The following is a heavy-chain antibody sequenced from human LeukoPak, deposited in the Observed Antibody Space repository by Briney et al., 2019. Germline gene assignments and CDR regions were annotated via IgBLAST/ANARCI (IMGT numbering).Heavy chain of an antibody. V-gene: IGHV3-23*01. J-gene: IGHJ4*02. CDR2: ISGSGTGT. D-gene: IGHD1-14*01. CDR1: GFTFSSYA. CDR3: ARGRYDADY. Sequence: GGSLRLSCAASGFTFSSYAMNWVRQAPGKGLEWVSGISGSGTGTYYADSVKGRFTISRDNSKNTLYLQMNSLRAEDTAVYYCARGRYDADYWGQGTLVTVSS.